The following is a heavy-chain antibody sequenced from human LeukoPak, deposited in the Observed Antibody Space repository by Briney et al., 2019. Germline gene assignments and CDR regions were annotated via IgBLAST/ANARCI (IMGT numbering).Heavy chain of an antibody. D-gene: IGHD5-12*01. CDR1: GFTFSSFA. CDR3: ARAYSRESGYDFVFGY. Sequence: AGGSLRLSCSASGFTFSSFAMHWVRQAPGKGLEWVAVIRYDGSTIYYADSVKGRFTISRDDSKKTLYLQMDSLRAEDTAVYYCARAYSRESGYDFVFGYWGQGTLVTVSS. V-gene: IGHV3-33*08. CDR2: IRYDGSTI. J-gene: IGHJ4*02.